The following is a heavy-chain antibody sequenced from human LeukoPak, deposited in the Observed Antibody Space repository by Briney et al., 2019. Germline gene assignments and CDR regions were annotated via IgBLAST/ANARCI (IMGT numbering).Heavy chain of an antibody. CDR3: ARGQYYYASGSSFLKRGVSAFDI. J-gene: IGHJ3*02. V-gene: IGHV1-3*03. CDR2: INAGTGNT. Sequence: GASVKVSCKASGYIFISYAMHWVRQDPGQRLEWMGSINAGTGNTKYSQEFQGRVTITRDTSASTAYMELSSLRSEDMAVYYCARGQYYYASGSSFLKRGVSAFDIWGQGTMVTVSS. D-gene: IGHD3-10*01. CDR1: GYIFISYA.